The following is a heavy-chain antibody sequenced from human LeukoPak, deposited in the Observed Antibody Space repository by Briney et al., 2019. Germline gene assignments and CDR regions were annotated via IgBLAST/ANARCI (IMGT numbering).Heavy chain of an antibody. CDR2: ISGSGGST. D-gene: IGHD3-10*01. J-gene: IGHJ4*02. CDR1: GFTFSSYG. V-gene: IGHV3-23*01. Sequence: GGTLRLSCAASGFTFSSYGMSWVRQAPGKGLEWVSAISGSGGSTYYADSVKGRFTISRDNPKNTLYLQMNSLRAEDTAVYYCAKAHYYYGSGSYIDYWGQGTLVTVSS. CDR3: AKAHYYYGSGSYIDY.